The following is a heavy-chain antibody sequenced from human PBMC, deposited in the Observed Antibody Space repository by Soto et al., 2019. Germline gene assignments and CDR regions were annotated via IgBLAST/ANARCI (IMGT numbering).Heavy chain of an antibody. CDR3: ARIDCITTSCFRWSFDP. Sequence: QVQLQESGPGLVKPSQTLSLTCTVAGASVSSGDYYWTWVRQRPGKGLEWIGHIYYNGDTYSNPSLKSRIVMSIDTSKNKFSLDLRSVTAADTARYFCARIDCITTSCFRWSFDPWGQGTLVTVSS. J-gene: IGHJ5*02. CDR2: IYYNGDT. V-gene: IGHV4-30-4*01. D-gene: IGHD2-2*01. CDR1: GASVSSGDYY.